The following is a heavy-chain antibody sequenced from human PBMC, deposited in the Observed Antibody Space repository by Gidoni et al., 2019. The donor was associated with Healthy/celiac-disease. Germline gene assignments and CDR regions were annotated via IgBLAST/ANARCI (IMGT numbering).Heavy chain of an antibody. Sequence: QVQLQQWGAGLLKPSATLSLTCAVYGGSFSGYYWSWIRQPPGKGLEWIGEINHSGSTNYNPSLKSRVTISVDTSKNQFSLKLSSVTAADTAVYYCARDLRRGYSYGSRDYYYGMDVWGQGTTVTVSS. CDR1: GGSFSGYY. CDR2: INHSGST. V-gene: IGHV4-34*01. J-gene: IGHJ6*02. CDR3: ARDLRRGYSYGSRDYYYGMDV. D-gene: IGHD5-18*01.